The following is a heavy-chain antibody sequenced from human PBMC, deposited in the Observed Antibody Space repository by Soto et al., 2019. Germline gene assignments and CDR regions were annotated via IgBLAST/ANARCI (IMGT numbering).Heavy chain of an antibody. CDR2: IYSGDTT. D-gene: IGHD3-16*01. CDR1: GFTVSGSY. Sequence: GGSLRLSCAASGFTVSGSYMSWVRQAPGKGLEWVSVIYSGDTTSYADSVKGRFTISRDNSKNTLYLQMNSLRAEDTAVYYCARDSFMRGTEAYYFDYWGQGTLVTVSS. CDR3: ARDSFMRGTEAYYFDY. V-gene: IGHV3-66*01. J-gene: IGHJ4*02.